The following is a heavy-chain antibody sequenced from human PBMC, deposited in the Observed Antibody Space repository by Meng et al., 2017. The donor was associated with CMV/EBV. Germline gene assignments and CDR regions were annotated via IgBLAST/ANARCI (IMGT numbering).Heavy chain of an antibody. CDR1: GYTFTGYY. Sequence: ASVKVSCKASGYTFTGYYMHWVRQAPGQGLEWMGWINPNSGGTNYAQKFQGRVTMTRDTSISTAYMELSRLRSDDTAVYYCARVVETGTTEDAFDIWGQGTMVTVS. J-gene: IGHJ3*02. D-gene: IGHD1-1*01. V-gene: IGHV1-2*02. CDR3: ARVVETGTTEDAFDI. CDR2: INPNSGGT.